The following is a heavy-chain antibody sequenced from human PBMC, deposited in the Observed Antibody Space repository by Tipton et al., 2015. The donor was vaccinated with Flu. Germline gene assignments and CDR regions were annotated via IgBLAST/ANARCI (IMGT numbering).Heavy chain of an antibody. CDR3: AKGGRRFLEWLLYYFDY. CDR2: ISGSGGST. Sequence: SLRLSCAASGFTFSSYAMSWVRQAPGKGLEWVSAISGSGGSTYYADSVKGRFTISRDNSKNTLYLQMNSLRAEDTAVYYCAKGGRRFLEWLLYYFDYWGQGTLVTVSS. V-gene: IGHV3-23*01. CDR1: GFTFSSYA. D-gene: IGHD3-3*01. J-gene: IGHJ4*02.